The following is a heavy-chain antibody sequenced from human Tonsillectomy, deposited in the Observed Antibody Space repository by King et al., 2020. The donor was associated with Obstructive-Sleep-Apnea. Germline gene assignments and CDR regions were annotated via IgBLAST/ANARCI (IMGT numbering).Heavy chain of an antibody. CDR3: ARGYGLDV. CDR2: LNSDGRST. CDR1: GFTFSSYW. J-gene: IGHJ6*02. V-gene: IGHV3-74*01. Sequence: VQLVESGGGLVQPGGSLRLSCAASGFTFSSYWMHWVRQAPGKGLVWVSRLNSDGRSTSYADSVKGRFTISRDNAKSTRYLQMNSLRAEDTAVYYCARGYGLDVWGQGTTVTVSS.